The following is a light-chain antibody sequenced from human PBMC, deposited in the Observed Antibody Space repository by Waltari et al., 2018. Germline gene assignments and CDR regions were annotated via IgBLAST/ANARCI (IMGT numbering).Light chain of an antibody. CDR2: GAS. Sequence: EIVLTQSPGTLSLSPGERATLSCRASQSVDSTSLAWYQQKPGQAPRLLIYGASRRATGIPARFSGSGSGTDFTLTISRLEPEDFAVYYCQQYDSSFTFGPGTKVDIK. J-gene: IGKJ3*01. CDR1: QSVDSTS. V-gene: IGKV3-20*01. CDR3: QQYDSSFT.